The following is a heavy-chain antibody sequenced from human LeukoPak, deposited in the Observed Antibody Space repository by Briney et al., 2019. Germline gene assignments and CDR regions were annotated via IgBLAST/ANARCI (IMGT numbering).Heavy chain of an antibody. CDR3: ATSTTGTTRA. CDR1: GFTFNSYS. Sequence: GGSLRLSCAASGFTFNSYSMNWVRQAPGKGLEWVSSISSSSSYIYYADSVKGRSTISRDNAKNSLYLQMNSLRAEDTAVYYCATSTTGTTRAWGQGTLVTVSS. V-gene: IGHV3-21*01. CDR2: ISSSSSYI. J-gene: IGHJ5*02. D-gene: IGHD1-1*01.